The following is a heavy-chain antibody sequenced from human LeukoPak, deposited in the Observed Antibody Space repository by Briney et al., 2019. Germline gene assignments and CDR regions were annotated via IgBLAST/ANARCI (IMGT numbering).Heavy chain of an antibody. Sequence: PGGSLRLSCTASGLTYSSFAMSWVRQAPGKGLEWVSVISGSGDSTYYAGSVKGWFTISRDNSKNTLYLQMNSLRAEDTAIYYCAKSSSSNCYSPHDYWGQGTLVTVSS. CDR3: AKSSSSNCYSPHDY. D-gene: IGHD2-2*01. CDR2: ISGSGDST. CDR1: GLTYSSFA. J-gene: IGHJ4*02. V-gene: IGHV3-23*01.